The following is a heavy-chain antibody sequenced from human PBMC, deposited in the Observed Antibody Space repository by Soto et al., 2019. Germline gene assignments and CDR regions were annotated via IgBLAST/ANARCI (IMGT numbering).Heavy chain of an antibody. CDR3: VGRYCSGGSCYFDFDY. V-gene: IGHV3-7*01. Sequence: GGSLRLSCAASGVRFSSYWMSWVRQAPGKGLEWVANIKQDGSEKYYVDSVKGRFTISRYNAKISLYLQMNSLRAEDTAVYYCVGRYCSGGSCYFDFDYWGQGTLVTVSS. CDR1: GVRFSSYW. D-gene: IGHD2-15*01. CDR2: IKQDGSEK. J-gene: IGHJ4*02.